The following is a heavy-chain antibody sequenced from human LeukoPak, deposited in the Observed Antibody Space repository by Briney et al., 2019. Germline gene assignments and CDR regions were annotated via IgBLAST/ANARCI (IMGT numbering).Heavy chain of an antibody. CDR3: ARGHDYGDLYYYYMDV. D-gene: IGHD4-17*01. Sequence: SETLSLXCTVSGGSISSYYWSWIRQPPGKGLEWIGYIYYSGSTNYNPSLKSRVTISVDTSKNQFSLKLSSVTAADTAVYYCARGHDYGDLYYYYMDVWGKGTTVTVSS. V-gene: IGHV4-59*01. CDR2: IYYSGST. J-gene: IGHJ6*03. CDR1: GGSISSYY.